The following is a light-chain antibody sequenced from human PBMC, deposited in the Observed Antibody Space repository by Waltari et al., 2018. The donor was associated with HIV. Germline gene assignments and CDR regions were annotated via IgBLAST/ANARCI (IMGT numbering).Light chain of an antibody. J-gene: IGLJ3*02. CDR3: AAWDDSLNGFWV. CDR2: SNN. CDR1: SSSIGSNT. Sequence: QSVLTQPPSASGTPGQRVTISCSGGSSSIGSNTVNLFQQLPGTAPKLLIYSNNQRPSGVPDRFSGSKSGTSASLAISGLQSEDEADYYCAAWDDSLNGFWVFGGGTKLTVL. V-gene: IGLV1-44*01.